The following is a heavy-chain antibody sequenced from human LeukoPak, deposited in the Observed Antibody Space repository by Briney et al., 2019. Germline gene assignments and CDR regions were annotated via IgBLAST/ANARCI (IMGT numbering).Heavy chain of an antibody. CDR3: ARPYYYDSRIDP. J-gene: IGHJ5*02. CDR2: MYDSGST. CDR1: GGAISSGDYC. D-gene: IGHD3-22*01. V-gene: IGHV4-30-4*01. Sequence: SETLCLTCAVSGGAISSGDYCWGWGRQPPGKGLGWIAYMYDSGSTYYNPSLKSRVTTSADTSKTQLSLTLSSVTAAATAVYYCARPYYYDSRIDPWGQGILVTASS.